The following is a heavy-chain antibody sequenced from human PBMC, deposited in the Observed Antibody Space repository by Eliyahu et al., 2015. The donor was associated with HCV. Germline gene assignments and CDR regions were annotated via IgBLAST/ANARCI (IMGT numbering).Heavy chain of an antibody. CDR1: GFTFSNAW. CDR3: TTESITYYYDSSGDNDAFDI. V-gene: IGHV3-15*07. CDR2: IKSKTDGGTT. J-gene: IGHJ3*02. D-gene: IGHD3-22*01. Sequence: EVQLVESGGGLVKPGGSLRLSCAASGFTFSNAWMNWVRQAPGKGLEGVGRIKSKTDGGTTDYAAPVKGRFTISRDDSKNTLYLQMNSLKTEDTAVYYCTTESITYYYDSSGDNDAFDIWGQGTMVTVSS.